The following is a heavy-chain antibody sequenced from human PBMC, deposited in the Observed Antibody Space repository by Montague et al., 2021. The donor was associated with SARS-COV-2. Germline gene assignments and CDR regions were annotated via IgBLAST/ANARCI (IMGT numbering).Heavy chain of an antibody. CDR2: MYYTGSS. CDR1: GGSISSHY. Sequence: SETLSLTCTVSGGSISSHYWSWIRQPPGKGLEWIGYMYYTGSSNYNPSLKSRLTISIDTSKNQFSLNLNSVTAADGAVYYCASTGGYCSGGSCYYVYWGQGTLVTVSS. J-gene: IGHJ4*02. V-gene: IGHV4-59*11. D-gene: IGHD2-15*01. CDR3: ASTGGYCSGGSCYYVY.